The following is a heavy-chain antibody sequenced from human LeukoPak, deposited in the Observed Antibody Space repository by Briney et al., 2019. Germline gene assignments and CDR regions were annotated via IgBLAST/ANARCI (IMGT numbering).Heavy chain of an antibody. Sequence: GGSLRLSCAASGFTVTSYSMTWVRQAPGKGLEWVSSISGSSDSTYYADSVKARFTISRNNSKNTMYLQMNTLRVEDTAFYYCAIRDDSNPRDYWGQETLVTVSS. CDR1: GFTVTSYS. CDR2: ISGSSDST. V-gene: IGHV3-23*01. J-gene: IGHJ4*02. D-gene: IGHD5-24*01. CDR3: AIRDDSNPRDY.